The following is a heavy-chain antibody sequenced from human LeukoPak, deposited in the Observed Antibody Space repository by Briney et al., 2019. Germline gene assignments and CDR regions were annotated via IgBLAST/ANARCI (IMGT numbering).Heavy chain of an antibody. CDR1: GFTFSSYG. D-gene: IGHD4-17*01. J-gene: IGHJ3*02. Sequence: GGSLRLSCAASGFTFSSYGMHWVRQAPGKGLEWVAVIWYDGSNKYYADSVKGRFTISRDNSKNALYLQMNSLRAEDTAVYYCARNQDYGVYNSVGAFNIWGQGTMVTVSS. CDR2: IWYDGSNK. V-gene: IGHV3-33*01. CDR3: ARNQDYGVYNSVGAFNI.